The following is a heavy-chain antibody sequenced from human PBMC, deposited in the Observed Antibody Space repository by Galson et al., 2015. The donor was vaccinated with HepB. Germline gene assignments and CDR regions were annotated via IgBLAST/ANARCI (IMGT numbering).Heavy chain of an antibody. J-gene: IGHJ4*02. D-gene: IGHD3-10*01. V-gene: IGHV3-7*01. CDR1: GITPSDTW. Sequence: SLRLSCAVSGITPSDTWVSWVHQAPGKGLEWVGNINKDGSASYYANSVKGRFTISRDSAKSSFYLQMNSLRAGDTAVYYCSYGSKTWDSDYWGQGTLVTVSS. CDR3: SYGSKTWDSDY. CDR2: INKDGSAS.